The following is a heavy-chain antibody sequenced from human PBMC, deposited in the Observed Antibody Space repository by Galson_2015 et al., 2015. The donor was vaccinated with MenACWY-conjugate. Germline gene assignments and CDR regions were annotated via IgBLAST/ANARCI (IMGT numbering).Heavy chain of an antibody. D-gene: IGHD4-17*01. J-gene: IGHJ4*02. CDR1: GFTFSSYA. CDR2: ISYDGSNK. CDR3: ARDPRDYGDYYFDY. V-gene: IGHV3-30*04. Sequence: SLRLSCAASGFTFSSYAMHWVRQAPGKGLEWVAVISYDGSNKYYADSVKGRFTISRDNSKNTLYLQMNSLRAEDTAVYYCARDPRDYGDYYFDYWGQGTLVTVSS.